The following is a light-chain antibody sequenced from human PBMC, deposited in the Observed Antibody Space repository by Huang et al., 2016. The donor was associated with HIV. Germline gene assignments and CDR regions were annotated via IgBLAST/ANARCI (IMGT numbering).Light chain of an antibody. V-gene: IGKV3-15*01. CDR3: QQYNSWPGT. Sequence: EIVMTQSPAPLSVSPGEIATLSCRASQSVSSNVGWYQQKPGQAPRLLIYSASPRATGIPARFSGSGSGTEFTLTISSLQSEDFAVYHCQQYNSWPGTFGKGTKVEIK. CDR2: SAS. CDR1: QSVSSN. J-gene: IGKJ1*01.